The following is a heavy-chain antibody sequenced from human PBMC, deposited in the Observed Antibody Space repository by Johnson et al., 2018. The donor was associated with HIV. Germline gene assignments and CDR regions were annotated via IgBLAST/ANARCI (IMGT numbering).Heavy chain of an antibody. D-gene: IGHD6-6*01. J-gene: IGHJ3*02. CDR3: ARVGDSSSSLGAFDI. Sequence: EVQLVEFGGGLIQPGGSLRLSCAASGFTFDDYGMSWVRQAPGKGLEWVSGINWNGGSIGYAYSVKGRFTISRDNAKNSLYLQMNSLRAEDTAVYYCARVGDSSSSLGAFDIWGQGTMVTVSS. CDR1: GFTFDDYG. CDR2: INWNGGSI. V-gene: IGHV3-20*04.